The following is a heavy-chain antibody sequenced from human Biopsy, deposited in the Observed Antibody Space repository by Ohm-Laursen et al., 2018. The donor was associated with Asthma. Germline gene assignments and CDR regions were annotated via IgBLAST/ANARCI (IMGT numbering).Heavy chain of an antibody. CDR2: IKHDGTEK. Sequence: SLRLSCTPSGFTLGDYCMSWVRQVPGKGLDWVASIKHDGTEKNHVDSLKGRFTISRANDNNSVSLQMNILRAVDTDVYYFARTLHFSSHYLAEHFQLWGQGTLVTVSS. D-gene: IGHD3-3*02. CDR3: ARTLHFSSHYLAEHFQL. CDR1: GFTLGDYC. V-gene: IGHV3-7*01. J-gene: IGHJ1*01.